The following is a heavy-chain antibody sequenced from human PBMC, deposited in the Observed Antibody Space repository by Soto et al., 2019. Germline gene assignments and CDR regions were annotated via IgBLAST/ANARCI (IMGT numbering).Heavy chain of an antibody. CDR1: GFTFSSYW. J-gene: IGHJ5*02. CDR3: ARDPASYNWFDP. D-gene: IGHD2-2*01. V-gene: IGHV3-74*01. CDR2: INSDGSST. Sequence: PGGSLRLSCAASGFTFSSYWMHWVRQAPGKGLVWVSRINSDGSSTSYADSVKGRFTISRDNAKNTLDLQMNSLRAEDTAVYYCARDPASYNWFDPWGQGTLVTVS.